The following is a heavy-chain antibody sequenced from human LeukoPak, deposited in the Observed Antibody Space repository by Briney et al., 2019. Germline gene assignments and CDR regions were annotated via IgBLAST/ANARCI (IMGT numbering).Heavy chain of an antibody. CDR1: GSTFSIAW. D-gene: IGHD1-26*01. V-gene: IGHV3-74*01. J-gene: IGHJ4*02. CDR2: INGDGSTT. Sequence: GGSLSPAWAPAGSTFSIAWMQWVRQAPGKGLGWVSRINGDGSTTNYADSVKGRVSISRDNAKKTLYLQMNRLRVENTAVYYCARELPFDYRGQGTLVTVSS. CDR3: ARELPFDY.